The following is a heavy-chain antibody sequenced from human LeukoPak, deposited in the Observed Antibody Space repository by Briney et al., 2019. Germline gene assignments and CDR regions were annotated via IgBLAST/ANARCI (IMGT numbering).Heavy chain of an antibody. CDR1: GFTFNNYG. CDR2: IKQDGSEK. V-gene: IGHV3-7*01. CDR3: AREGSSSALDAFDI. Sequence: GGSLKLSCAGSGFTFNNYGMHWVRQAPGKGLEWVANIKQDGSEKYYVDSVKGRFTISRDNAKNSLYLQMNSLRAEDTAVYYCAREGSSSALDAFDIWGQGTMVTVSS. J-gene: IGHJ3*02. D-gene: IGHD6-6*01.